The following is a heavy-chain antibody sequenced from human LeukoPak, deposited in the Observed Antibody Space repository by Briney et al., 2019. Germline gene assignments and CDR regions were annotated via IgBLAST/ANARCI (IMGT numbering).Heavy chain of an antibody. Sequence: PSETLSLTCTVSGGSISSGSYYWSWIRQPAGKGLGWIGRIYTSGSTNYNPSLKSRVTISVDTSKNQFSLKLSSVTAADTAVYYCARSSSSWVVPDAFDIWGQGTMVTASS. CDR2: IYTSGST. V-gene: IGHV4-61*02. J-gene: IGHJ3*02. D-gene: IGHD6-13*01. CDR3: ARSSSSWVVPDAFDI. CDR1: GGSISSGSYY.